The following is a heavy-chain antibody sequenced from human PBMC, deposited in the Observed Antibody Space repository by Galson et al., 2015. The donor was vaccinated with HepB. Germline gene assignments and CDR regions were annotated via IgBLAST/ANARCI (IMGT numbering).Heavy chain of an antibody. CDR2: TYYRSKWYN. J-gene: IGHJ3*02. V-gene: IGHV6-1*01. CDR1: GDSVSSNSAA. Sequence: CAISGDSVSSNSAAWNWIRQSPSRGLEWLGRTYYRSKWYNDYAVSVKSRITINPDTSKNQFSLQLNSVTPEDTAVYYCARDIVVVPASTDAFDIWGQGTMVTVSS. D-gene: IGHD2-2*01. CDR3: ARDIVVVPASTDAFDI.